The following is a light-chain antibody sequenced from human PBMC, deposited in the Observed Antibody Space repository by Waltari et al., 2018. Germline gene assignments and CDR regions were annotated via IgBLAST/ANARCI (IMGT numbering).Light chain of an antibody. CDR1: SSDVGSNI. CDR2: SNN. CDR3: AAWDDSLNGYV. J-gene: IGLJ1*01. Sequence: QSVLTQPPSASGTPGQRVTISCSGSSSDVGSNIVSWYQHLPGTAPKLLIHSNNQRPSGVPDRFSGSKSGTSASRAISGLQSEDEADYYCAAWDDSLNGYVFGTGTKVTVL. V-gene: IGLV1-44*01.